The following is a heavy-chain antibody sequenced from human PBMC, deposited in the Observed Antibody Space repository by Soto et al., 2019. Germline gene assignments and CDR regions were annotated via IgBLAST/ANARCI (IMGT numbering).Heavy chain of an antibody. Sequence: LRLSCAASGFSFNTYAMSWVRQAPGKGLEWVSSISSSGRSPYYTDSVKGRFTISRDTSKNTLYLQMNSLRAEDTAIYYCAKMRTASTVDYSCEGLLVTVSS. J-gene: IGHJ4*02. D-gene: IGHD5-18*01. CDR1: GFSFNTYA. V-gene: IGHV3-23*01. CDR3: AKMRTASTVDY. CDR2: ISSSGRSP.